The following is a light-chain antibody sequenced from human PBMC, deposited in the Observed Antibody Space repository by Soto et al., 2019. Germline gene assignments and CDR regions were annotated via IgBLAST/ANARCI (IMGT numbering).Light chain of an antibody. V-gene: IGLV2-23*01. CDR3: SSSTNSVL. CDR1: PSDVGSYNL. Sequence: QSALTQPASVSGSPGQSITISCTGTPSDVGSYNLVSWYQQYPGKAPKLIIHEDSKRPSGVSNRFSGSKSGNTASLTISGLQAEDEADYYCSSSTNSVLFGGGTKLTVL. CDR2: EDS. J-gene: IGLJ2*01.